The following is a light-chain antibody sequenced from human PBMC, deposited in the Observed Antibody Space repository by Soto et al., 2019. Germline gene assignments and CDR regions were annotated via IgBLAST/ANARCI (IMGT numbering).Light chain of an antibody. CDR3: QQYNKYFPGYT. CDR2: DGS. J-gene: IGKJ2*01. CDR1: QSIDTF. Sequence: DIQMTQSPSTLSASVGDRVTITCRASQSIDTFLAWYQHKPGKAPKHLIYDGSSLDSGVPSRFSGTGSGTEFALTISSLQPDDFATYYCQQYNKYFPGYTFGQGTKLDI. V-gene: IGKV1-5*01.